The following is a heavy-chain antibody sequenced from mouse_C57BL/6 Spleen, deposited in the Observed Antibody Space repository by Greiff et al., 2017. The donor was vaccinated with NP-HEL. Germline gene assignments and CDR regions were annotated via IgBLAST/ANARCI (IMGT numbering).Heavy chain of an antibody. J-gene: IGHJ2*01. CDR3: ARHDYYSNLFDY. Sequence: EVQGVESGGDLVKPGGSLKLSCAASGFTFSSYGMSWVRQTPDKRLEWVATISSGGSYTYYPDSVKGRFPISRDNAKNTLYMQMSSLKSEDTAMYYCARHDYYSNLFDYWGQGTTLTVSS. CDR2: ISSGGSYT. V-gene: IGHV5-6*01. CDR1: GFTFSSYG. D-gene: IGHD2-5*01.